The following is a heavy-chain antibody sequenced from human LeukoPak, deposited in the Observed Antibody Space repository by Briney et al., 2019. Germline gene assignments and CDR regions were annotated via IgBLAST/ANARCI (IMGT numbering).Heavy chain of an antibody. CDR1: GGSVSGYY. V-gene: IGHV4-34*01. Sequence: SETLSLTCIVYGGSVSGYYWSWIRQHPGKGLEWIGEINHSGSTNYNPSLKSRVTISADTSKNQFSLKLNSVTAADTAVYCCARGGTGHLDYWGQGTLVTVSS. CDR3: ARGGTGHLDY. CDR2: INHSGST. D-gene: IGHD7-27*01. J-gene: IGHJ4*02.